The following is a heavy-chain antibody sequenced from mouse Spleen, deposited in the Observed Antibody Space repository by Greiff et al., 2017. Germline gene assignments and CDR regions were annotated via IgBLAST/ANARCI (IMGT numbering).Heavy chain of an antibody. V-gene: IGHV1-4*01. CDR3: AREGPYVMDY. CDR2: INPSSGYT. CDR1: GYTFTTYT. Sequence: VQLQESGAELARPGASVKMSCKASGYTFTTYTMHWVKQRPGQGLEWIGYINPSSGYTNYNQKFKDKATLTADKSSSTAYMQLSSLTSEDSAVYYCAREGPYVMDYWGQGTSVTVSS. J-gene: IGHJ4*01.